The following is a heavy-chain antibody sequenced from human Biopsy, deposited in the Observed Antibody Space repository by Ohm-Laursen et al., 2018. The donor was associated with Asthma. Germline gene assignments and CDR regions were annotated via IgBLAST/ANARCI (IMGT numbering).Heavy chain of an antibody. CDR1: GGTFSNFA. Sequence: SSVKVSCKAPGGTFSNFAISWVRQAPGQGLEWLGGIMTVFGTKNYAQKVQGRVTITADESTSTAYMEVTSLRSEDTAIYYCARCQVGYSSGRSLLLKKIYYSGMDVWGQGTAVTVSS. J-gene: IGHJ6*02. CDR2: IMTVFGTK. CDR3: ARCQVGYSSGRSLLLKKIYYSGMDV. V-gene: IGHV1-69*01. D-gene: IGHD6-19*01.